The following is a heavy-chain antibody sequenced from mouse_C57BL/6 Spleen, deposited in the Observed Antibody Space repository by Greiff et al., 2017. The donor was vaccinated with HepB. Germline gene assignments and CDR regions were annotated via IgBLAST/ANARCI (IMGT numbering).Heavy chain of an antibody. D-gene: IGHD2-4*01. CDR2: SRNKANDYTT. CDR3: ARDGLRGAMDY. J-gene: IGHJ4*01. V-gene: IGHV7-1*01. Sequence: EVNLVESGGGLVQSGRSLRLSCATSGFTFSDFYMEWVRQAPGKGLEWIAASRNKANDYTTEYSASVKGRFIVSRDTSQSILYLQMNALRAEDTAIYYCARDGLRGAMDYWGQGTSVTVSS. CDR1: GFTFSDFY.